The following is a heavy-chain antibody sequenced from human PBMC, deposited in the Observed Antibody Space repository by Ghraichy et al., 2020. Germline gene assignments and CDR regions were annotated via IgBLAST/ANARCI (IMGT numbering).Heavy chain of an antibody. CDR1: GFTFSDYA. CDR2: ISSSSTI. Sequence: GESLNISCAASGFTFSDYAMNWVRQAPGKGLEWLSYISSSSTIYYADSVKGRFTISRDNAKNSLYLQMNSLRDEDTAVYYCARDGRGYSGFDPDYWGQGTLVTVSS. D-gene: IGHD5-12*01. CDR3: ARDGRGYSGFDPDY. V-gene: IGHV3-69-1*01. J-gene: IGHJ4*02.